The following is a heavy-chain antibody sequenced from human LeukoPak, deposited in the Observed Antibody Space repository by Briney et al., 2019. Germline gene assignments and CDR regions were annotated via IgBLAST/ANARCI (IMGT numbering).Heavy chain of an antibody. CDR1: GYRFTDYW. D-gene: IGHD4-17*01. V-gene: IGHV5-51*01. Sequence: GESLKISCKGSGYRFTDYWVGWVRQVPGKGLEWMGIISPDDSDTRYSPSFQGQVTISAEESSSTAYLQWSSLKASDTAMYYCARYRGDYVSLPSPFDFWGQGTLVTVSS. CDR2: ISPDDSDT. J-gene: IGHJ4*02. CDR3: ARYRGDYVSLPSPFDF.